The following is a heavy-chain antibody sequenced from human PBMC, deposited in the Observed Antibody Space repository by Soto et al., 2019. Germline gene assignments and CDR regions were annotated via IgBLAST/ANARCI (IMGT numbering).Heavy chain of an antibody. CDR2: ISYDGSNK. CDR1: GFTFSSYG. Sequence: AGGSLRLSCAASGFTFSSYGMHWVRQAPGKGLEWVAVISYDGSNKYYADSVKGRFTISRDNSKNTLYLQMNSLRAEDTAVYYCALGATDFDYWGQGTLVTVSS. D-gene: IGHD1-26*01. V-gene: IGHV3-30*03. CDR3: ALGATDFDY. J-gene: IGHJ4*02.